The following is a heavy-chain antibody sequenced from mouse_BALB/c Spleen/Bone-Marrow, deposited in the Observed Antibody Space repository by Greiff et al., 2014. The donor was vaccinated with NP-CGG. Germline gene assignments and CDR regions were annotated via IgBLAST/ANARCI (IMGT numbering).Heavy chain of an antibody. D-gene: IGHD1-1*02. CDR1: GFDFSRYW. CDR2: TNPDSSTI. V-gene: IGHV4-1*02. J-gene: IGHJ4*01. CDR3: ARPDGRPLAMDY. Sequence: EVKVVESGGGLVQPGGSLKLSCAASGFDFSRYWMSWVRQAPGKGLEWIGETNPDSSTINCTPSLKDKFIISRDNAKNTLYLQMSKVRSEDTALYYCARPDGRPLAMDYWGQGTSVTVSS.